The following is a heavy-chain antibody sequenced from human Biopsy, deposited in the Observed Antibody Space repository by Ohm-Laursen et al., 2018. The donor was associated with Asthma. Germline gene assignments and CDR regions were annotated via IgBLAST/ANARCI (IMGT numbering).Heavy chain of an antibody. J-gene: IGHJ5*02. V-gene: IGHV4-30-4*08. D-gene: IGHD3-22*01. CDR1: GGSISSGGYY. CDR2: IYSSGDT. Sequence: TLSLTCTVSGGSISSGGYYWSWIRQHPGKGLEWIAYIYSSGDTYYSPSLKSRVSISLDTSKNQFSLRLTSVTAADTAVYYCARDRAMISETWGQGTLVTVSS. CDR3: ARDRAMISET.